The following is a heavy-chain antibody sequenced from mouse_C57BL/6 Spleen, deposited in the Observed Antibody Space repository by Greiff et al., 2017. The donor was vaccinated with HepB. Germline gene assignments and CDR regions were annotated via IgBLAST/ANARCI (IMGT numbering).Heavy chain of an antibody. V-gene: IGHV1-80*01. J-gene: IGHJ1*03. CDR3: ARSAYYGSSPWYFDV. CDR2: IYPGDGDT. CDR1: GYAFSSYW. D-gene: IGHD1-1*01. Sequence: VQLQQSGAELVKPGASVKISCKASGYAFSSYWMNWVKQRPGKGLEWIGQIYPGDGDTNYNGKFKGKATLTADKSSSTAYMQLSSLTSEDSAVYFCARSAYYGSSPWYFDVWGTGTTVTVSS.